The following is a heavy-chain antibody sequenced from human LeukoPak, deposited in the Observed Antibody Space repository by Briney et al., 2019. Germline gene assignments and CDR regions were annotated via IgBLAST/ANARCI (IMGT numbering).Heavy chain of an antibody. Sequence: ASVKVSCKASGYTFTSYAMNWVRQAPGQGLEWMGWINTNTGNPTYAQGFTGRFVFSLDTSVSTAYLQTSSLKAEDTAVYYCARTLYSSGWPSDYWGQGTLVTISS. CDR1: GYTFTSYA. CDR2: INTNTGNP. V-gene: IGHV7-4-1*02. CDR3: ARTLYSSGWPSDY. J-gene: IGHJ4*02. D-gene: IGHD6-19*01.